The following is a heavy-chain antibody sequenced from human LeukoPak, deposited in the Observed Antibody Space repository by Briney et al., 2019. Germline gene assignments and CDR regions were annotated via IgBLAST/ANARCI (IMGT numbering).Heavy chain of an antibody. D-gene: IGHD6-19*01. J-gene: IGHJ4*02. Sequence: PGGSLRLSCAASGFTFSSYAMSWVRQAPGKGLKWVSAISGSGFSTYYAGSVKGRFTISRDNSKNTLYLQMNSLRAEDTAVYYCAKETVAAPPIDYWGQGTLVTVSS. CDR1: GFTFSSYA. CDR3: AKETVAAPPIDY. CDR2: ISGSGFST. V-gene: IGHV3-23*01.